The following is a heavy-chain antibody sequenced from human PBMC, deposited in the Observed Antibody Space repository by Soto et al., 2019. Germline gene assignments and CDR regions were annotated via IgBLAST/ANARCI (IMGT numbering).Heavy chain of an antibody. V-gene: IGHV4-34*01. CDR1: GGSFSGYY. J-gene: IGHJ6*03. CDR2: TNHSGST. CDR3: ATSIAAAGTHYYYYMDV. D-gene: IGHD6-13*01. Sequence: SETLSLTCAVYGGSFSGYYWSWIRQPPGKGLEWIGETNHSGSTNYNPSLKSRVTISVDTSKNQFSLKLSSVTAADTAVYYCATSIAAAGTHYYYYMDVWGKGTTVTVSS.